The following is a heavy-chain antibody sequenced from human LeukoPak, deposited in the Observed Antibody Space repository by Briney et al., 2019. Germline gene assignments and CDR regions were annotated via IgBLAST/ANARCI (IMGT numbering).Heavy chain of an antibody. CDR2: INSDGSAT. CDR1: GFTFSSYS. V-gene: IGHV3-74*01. Sequence: GGSLRLSCAASGFTFSSYSMNWVRQAPGKGLVWVSRINSDGSATSYADSVKGRFTISRDNAKSTLYLQMNSLRTEDTAVYYCARDLYGSGNYYPGHFDYWGQGTLVTVSS. CDR3: ARDLYGSGNYYPGHFDY. J-gene: IGHJ4*02. D-gene: IGHD3-10*01.